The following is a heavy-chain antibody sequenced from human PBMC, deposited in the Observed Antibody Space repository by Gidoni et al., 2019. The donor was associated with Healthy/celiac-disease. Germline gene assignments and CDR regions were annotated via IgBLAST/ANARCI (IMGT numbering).Heavy chain of an antibody. V-gene: IGHV4-38-2*02. CDR3: ARDGGIAARRLYYYYGMDV. Sequence: QVQLQESGPGLVKPSETLSLTCTASGYAISSGYYWGWLRQPPGQGLEWIGSSYHSGGTYYNPSLKSRVTISVDTSKNQFSLKLSSVTAADAAVYYCARDGGIAARRLYYYYGMDVWGQGTTVTVSS. CDR1: GYAISSGYY. J-gene: IGHJ6*02. CDR2: SYHSGGT. D-gene: IGHD6-6*01.